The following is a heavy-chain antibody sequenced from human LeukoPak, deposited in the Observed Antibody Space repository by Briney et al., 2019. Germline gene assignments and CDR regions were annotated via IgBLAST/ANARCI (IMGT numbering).Heavy chain of an antibody. CDR2: INVNRGGT. J-gene: IGHJ1*01. Sequence: ASLKVSCKASGYTFTDYYMHWVRQAPGQGLEWMGWINVNRGGTNYAQRFQGRVTMTRDTSISTAYMELSRLRSDDTAVYYCARGYPLSTTAAGTYFQHWGQGTLVTVSS. D-gene: IGHD6-13*01. V-gene: IGHV1-2*02. CDR1: GYTFTDYY. CDR3: ARGYPLSTTAAGTYFQH.